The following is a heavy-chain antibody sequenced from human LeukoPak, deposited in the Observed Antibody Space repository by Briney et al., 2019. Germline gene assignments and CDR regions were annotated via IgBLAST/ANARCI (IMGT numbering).Heavy chain of an antibody. CDR1: GGSLSNYA. V-gene: IGHV1-2*02. CDR3: ARDRDQQWLVRGWFDP. J-gene: IGHJ5*02. CDR2: INPNSGGT. D-gene: IGHD6-19*01. Sequence: GSSVKVSCKASGGSLSNYAFNWVRQAPGQGLEWMGWINPNSGGTNYAQKFQGRVTMTRDTSISTAYMELSRLRSDDTAVYYCARDRDQQWLVRGWFDPWGQGTLVTVSS.